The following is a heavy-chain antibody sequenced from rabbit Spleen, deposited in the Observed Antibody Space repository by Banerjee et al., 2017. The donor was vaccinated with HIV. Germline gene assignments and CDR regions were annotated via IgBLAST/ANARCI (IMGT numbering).Heavy chain of an antibody. CDR3: ARDSSSSFSSYGMDL. D-gene: IGHD1-1*01. Sequence: QSLEESGGDLVKPGASLTLTCKASGLDFSGDSYDSYMCWIRQAPGKGLEWIACINAVTGKAVYASWAIGRFTISKTSSTTVTLQMTSLTAADTATYFCARDSSSSFSSYGMDLWGQGTLVTVS. J-gene: IGHJ6*01. CDR1: GLDFSGDSY. V-gene: IGHV1S40*01. CDR2: INAVTGKA.